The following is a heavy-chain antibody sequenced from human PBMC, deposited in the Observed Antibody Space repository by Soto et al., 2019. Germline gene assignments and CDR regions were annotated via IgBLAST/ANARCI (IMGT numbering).Heavy chain of an antibody. J-gene: IGHJ4*02. CDR2: ISSSSSYI. D-gene: IGHD3-22*01. Sequence: GGSLRLSCAASGFTFSSYWMSWVRQAPGKGLEWVSSISSSSSYIYYADSVKGRFTISRDNAKNSLYLQMNSLRAEDTAVYYCARFDSSGYSPDYWGQGTLVTVSS. V-gene: IGHV3-21*01. CDR3: ARFDSSGYSPDY. CDR1: GFTFSSYW.